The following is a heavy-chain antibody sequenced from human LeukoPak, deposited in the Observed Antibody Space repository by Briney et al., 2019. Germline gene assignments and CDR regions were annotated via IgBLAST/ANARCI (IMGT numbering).Heavy chain of an antibody. CDR2: ISAYNDNT. V-gene: IGHV1-18*01. Sequence: ASVRVSCKASGYTFTRYGITWVRQAPGQGLEWMGWISAYNDNTKYAQKVQGRVTVTTDTSTSTAYMELRSLRSDDTAVYYCARGYSDYDLDYWGQGTLVTVSS. CDR3: ARGYSDYDLDY. CDR1: GYTFTRYG. J-gene: IGHJ4*02. D-gene: IGHD5-12*01.